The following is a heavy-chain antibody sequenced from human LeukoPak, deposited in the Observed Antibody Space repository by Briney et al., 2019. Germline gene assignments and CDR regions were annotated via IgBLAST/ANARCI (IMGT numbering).Heavy chain of an antibody. V-gene: IGHV3-21*01. Sequence: PGGTLRLSCAASGFTFSSYGMNWVRQAPGKGLEWVSSISSSDSYIYYADSVKGRFTISRDNAKNSLYLQMNSLRAEDTAVYYCARGLGSYAYSDAFDIWGQGTMVTVSS. CDR3: ARGLGSYAYSDAFDI. CDR2: ISSSDSYI. CDR1: GFTFSSYG. D-gene: IGHD5-18*01. J-gene: IGHJ3*02.